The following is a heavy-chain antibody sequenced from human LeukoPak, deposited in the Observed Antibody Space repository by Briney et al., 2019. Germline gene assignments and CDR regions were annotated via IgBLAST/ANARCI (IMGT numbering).Heavy chain of an antibody. D-gene: IGHD3-3*01. J-gene: IGHJ6*02. Sequence: PGGSLRLSCAASGFTFDDYGLTWVRQAPGKGLEWVSNINWNGGNTAYADSVKGRFTISRDNAKNSLYLQMNSLRAEDSALYYCARSGWSGYYSYYYGMDVWGQGTTVTVSS. V-gene: IGHV3-20*04. CDR2: INWNGGNT. CDR3: ARSGWSGYYSYYYGMDV. CDR1: GFTFDDYG.